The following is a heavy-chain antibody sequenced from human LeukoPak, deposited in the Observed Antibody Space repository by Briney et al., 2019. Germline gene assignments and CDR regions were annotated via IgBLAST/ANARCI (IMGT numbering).Heavy chain of an antibody. Sequence: SETLSLTCTVSGGSISSYYWSWIRQPPGKGLEWIGYIYYSGSTYYSPSLKSRVTMSVDTSKNQFSLTLISVTAADTAVYFCARAAPNYYDSSGSLRNPYFDYWGQGTLVTVSS. D-gene: IGHD3-22*01. V-gene: IGHV4-59*12. CDR3: ARAAPNYYDSSGSLRNPYFDY. CDR2: IYYSGST. CDR1: GGSISSYY. J-gene: IGHJ4*02.